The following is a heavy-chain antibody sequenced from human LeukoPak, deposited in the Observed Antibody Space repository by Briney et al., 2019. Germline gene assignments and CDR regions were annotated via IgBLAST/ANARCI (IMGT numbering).Heavy chain of an antibody. Sequence: ASVKVSCKASGYTFTSYGISWARQAPGQGLEWMGWISAYNGNTNYAQKLQGRVTMTTDTSTSTAYMELRSLRSDDTAVYYCARGGGDYYDSSGYYRDDYWGQGTLVTVSS. V-gene: IGHV1-18*01. CDR1: GYTFTSYG. J-gene: IGHJ4*02. CDR2: ISAYNGNT. D-gene: IGHD3-22*01. CDR3: ARGGGDYYDSSGYYRDDY.